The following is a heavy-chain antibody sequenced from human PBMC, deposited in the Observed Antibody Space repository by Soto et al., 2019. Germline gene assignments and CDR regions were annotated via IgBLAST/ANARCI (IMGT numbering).Heavy chain of an antibody. CDR3: ARSRRGAYSSGWYSLSGYYNYGIDV. D-gene: IGHD6-19*01. V-gene: IGHV5-51*01. CDR2: IYPGDSDT. Sequence: LGESLKISCKGSGYSFTSYWIGWVRQMPGKGLEWMGIIYPGDSDTRYSPSFQGQVTISADKSISTAYLQWTSLKASDTAMYYCARSRRGAYSSGWYSLSGYYNYGIDVWGQGTKVTVSS. CDR1: GYSFTSYW. J-gene: IGHJ6*02.